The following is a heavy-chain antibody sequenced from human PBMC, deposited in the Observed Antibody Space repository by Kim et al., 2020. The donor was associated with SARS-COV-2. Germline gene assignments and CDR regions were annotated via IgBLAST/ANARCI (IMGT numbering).Heavy chain of an antibody. CDR3: AKITGIFSAGSVY. V-gene: IGHV3-23*01. Sequence: GGSLRLSCAVSGFRFSNYAMSWVRQAPGKGLEWVSSISGDSGKSYYADSVRGRFTVSRDNSKSKLYLQMDSLRAEDTAVYYCAKITGIFSAGSVYWGQGTPVTVSS. CDR1: GFRFSNYA. CDR2: ISGDSGKS. D-gene: IGHD3-10*01. J-gene: IGHJ4*02.